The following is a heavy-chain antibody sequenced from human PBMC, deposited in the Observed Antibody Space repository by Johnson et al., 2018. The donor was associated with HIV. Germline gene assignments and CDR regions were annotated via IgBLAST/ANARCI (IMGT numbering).Heavy chain of an antibody. CDR1: GFTFSSYG. CDR3: ARRDDIRNGAFDI. Sequence: VQLVESGGGVVQPGRSLRLSCAASGFTFSSYGMHWVRQAPGKGLEWVAVIYSGGSTYYADSVKGRFTISRDNSKNTLYLQMNSLRAEDTAVYYCARRDDIRNGAFDIWGQGTMVTVSS. CDR2: IYSGGST. D-gene: IGHD3-22*01. V-gene: IGHV3-66*04. J-gene: IGHJ3*02.